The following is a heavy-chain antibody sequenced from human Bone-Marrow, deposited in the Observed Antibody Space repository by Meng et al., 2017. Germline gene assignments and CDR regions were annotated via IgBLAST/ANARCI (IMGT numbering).Heavy chain of an antibody. CDR3: AITEVPKYDILTGYYVG. Sequence: SVNVSCKASGYTFTSYYMHWVRQAPGQGLEWMGIINPSGGSTSYAQKFQGRVTMTRDTSTSTVYMELSSLRSEDTAVYYCAITEVPKYDILTGYYVGWGQGTLVTVSS. V-gene: IGHV1-46*01. CDR1: GYTFTSYY. D-gene: IGHD3-9*01. J-gene: IGHJ4*02. CDR2: INPSGGST.